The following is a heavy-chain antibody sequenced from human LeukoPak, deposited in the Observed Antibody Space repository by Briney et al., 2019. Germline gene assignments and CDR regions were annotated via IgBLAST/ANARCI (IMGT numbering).Heavy chain of an antibody. CDR2: ISYDGSNK. CDR3: AREGSTMVRGVMSY. V-gene: IGHV3-30-3*01. CDR1: GFTFSSYA. D-gene: IGHD3-10*01. J-gene: IGHJ4*02. Sequence: GGSLRLSCAASGFTFSSYAMHWVRQAPGKGLEWVAVISYDGSNKYYADSVKGRFTISRDNSKNTLYLQMNSLRAEDTVVYYCAREGSTMVRGVMSYWGQGTLVTVSS.